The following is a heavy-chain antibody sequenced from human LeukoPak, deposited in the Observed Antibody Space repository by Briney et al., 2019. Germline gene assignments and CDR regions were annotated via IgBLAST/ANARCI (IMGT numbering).Heavy chain of an antibody. Sequence: ASVKVSCKASGYTLTNYLLYWVRQAPGQGLERMGIINPSGGSTSYAQKFQGRVTMTRDTSTSTVYMELSSLRSEDTAVYYCARGHSSGYYWLDYWGQGTLVTVSS. V-gene: IGHV1-46*01. D-gene: IGHD3-22*01. CDR2: INPSGGST. CDR3: ARGHSSGYYWLDY. J-gene: IGHJ4*02. CDR1: GYTLTNYL.